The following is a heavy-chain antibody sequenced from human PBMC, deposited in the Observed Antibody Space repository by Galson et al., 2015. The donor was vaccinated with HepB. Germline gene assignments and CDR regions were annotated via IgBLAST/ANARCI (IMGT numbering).Heavy chain of an antibody. J-gene: IGHJ4*02. CDR2: ISYDGSNK. Sequence: SLRLSCAASGFTFSSYGMHWVRQAPGKGLEGVAVISYDGSNKYYADSVKGRFTISRDNSKNTLHLQMNSLRAEDTAVYYCAITLNSGWGFDYWGQGTLVTVSS. V-gene: IGHV3-30*03. CDR1: GFTFSSYG. D-gene: IGHD6-19*01. CDR3: AITLNSGWGFDY.